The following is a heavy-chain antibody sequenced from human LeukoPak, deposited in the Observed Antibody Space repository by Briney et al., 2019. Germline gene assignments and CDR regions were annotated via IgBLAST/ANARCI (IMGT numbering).Heavy chain of an antibody. CDR3: ARGSPHIGYYDEPTRAAFDI. J-gene: IGHJ3*02. Sequence: GGSLRLSCAASGFTFTSYGMSWVRQAPGKGLEWVSEISGSGGSTYYADSVKGRFTISRDNAKNSLYLQMNSLRAEDTAVHYCARGSPHIGYYDEPTRAAFDIWGQGTMVTVSS. CDR1: GFTFTSYG. CDR2: ISGSGGST. D-gene: IGHD3-3*01. V-gene: IGHV3-23*01.